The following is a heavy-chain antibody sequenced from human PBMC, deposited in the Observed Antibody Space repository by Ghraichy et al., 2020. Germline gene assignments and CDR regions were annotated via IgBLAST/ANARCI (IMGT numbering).Heavy chain of an antibody. CDR2: LYSGGAT. CDR3: AGGNCEADCYFDF. J-gene: IGHJ4*02. Sequence: GGSLRLSCGVSGITVSGHYMHWVRQTPGKGLEWVARLYSGGATDYADSVRDRFIISRDSSRNTLYLQMNTLSVEDTGVYYYAGGNCEADCYFDFWGRGTLVTVSS. CDR1: GITVSGHY. D-gene: IGHD2-21*02. V-gene: IGHV3-66*01.